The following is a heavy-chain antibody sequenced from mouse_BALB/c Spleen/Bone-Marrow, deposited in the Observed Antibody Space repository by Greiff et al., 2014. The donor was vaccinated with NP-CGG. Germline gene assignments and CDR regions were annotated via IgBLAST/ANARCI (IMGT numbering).Heavy chain of an antibody. CDR1: GFKIKDNY. D-gene: IGHD2-4*01. Sequence: VQLQQSGAELVKPGASVKLSCTASGFKIKDNYMKWVKQRPEKGLEWIGRIEPANGNTKYDPKFQGKATITADTSSNTAYLQLSSLTSEDTAVYDCANDDDGWYFDVWGAGTTVTVSA. CDR3: ANDDDGWYFDV. CDR2: IEPANGNT. V-gene: IGHV14-3*02. J-gene: IGHJ1*01.